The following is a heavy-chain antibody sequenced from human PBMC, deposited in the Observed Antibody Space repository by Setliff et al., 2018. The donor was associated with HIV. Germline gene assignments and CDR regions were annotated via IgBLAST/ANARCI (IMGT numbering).Heavy chain of an antibody. D-gene: IGHD5-12*01. V-gene: IGHV1-46*02. J-gene: IGHJ3*02. Sequence: ASVKVSCKASRSTFNSHTINWVRQAPGQGLEWMGVINPTGGSTRNTQKFQGRVAMTRDTSTSTVYMELSSLRSEDTAVYYCASAGAWQRNALDIWGQGTMVTV. CDR2: INPTGGST. CDR3: ASAGAWQRNALDI. CDR1: RSTFNSHT.